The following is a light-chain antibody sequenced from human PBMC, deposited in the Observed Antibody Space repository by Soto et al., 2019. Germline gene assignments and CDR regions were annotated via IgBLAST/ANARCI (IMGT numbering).Light chain of an antibody. Sequence: EIVLTQSPATLSLSPGERATLSCRASQSVSSYLAWYQQKPGQAPRLLIYDSSKRATGIPERFSGSGSGTDFALTISRLEPEDFAVYYCQQSGYSPITFGQGTRLEIK. CDR1: QSVSSY. CDR2: DSS. CDR3: QQSGYSPIT. J-gene: IGKJ5*01. V-gene: IGKV3-11*01.